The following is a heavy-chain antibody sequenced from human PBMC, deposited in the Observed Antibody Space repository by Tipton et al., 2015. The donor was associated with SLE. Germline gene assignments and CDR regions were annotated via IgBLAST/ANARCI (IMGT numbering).Heavy chain of an antibody. V-gene: IGHV4-39*07. J-gene: IGHJ1*01. CDR1: NGSITSLYDY. CDR3: ARGFLYDGFQV. D-gene: IGHD2-2*02. CDR2: VFYGGRY. Sequence: GLVKPSETLSLTCTVSNGSITSLYDYWGWVRQPPGKGLEWLGSVFYGGRYYYNASLRSRVTISVDTVKTQVSLQLTSVTPEDTAVYYCARGFLYDGFQVWGQGTLVTVSS.